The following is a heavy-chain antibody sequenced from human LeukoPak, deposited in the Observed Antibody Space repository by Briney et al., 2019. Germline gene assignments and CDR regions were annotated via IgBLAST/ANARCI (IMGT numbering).Heavy chain of an antibody. Sequence: GGSLRLSCAASGFTFDDYAMHWVRQAPGKGLEWVSLISGDGGSTYYADSVKGRFTISRHNSKNSLYLQMNSLRTEDTALYYCAKDKPIRGVISYYYGMDVWGQGTTVTVSS. D-gene: IGHD3-10*01. V-gene: IGHV3-43*02. CDR2: ISGDGGST. CDR3: AKDKPIRGVISYYYGMDV. J-gene: IGHJ6*02. CDR1: GFTFDDYA.